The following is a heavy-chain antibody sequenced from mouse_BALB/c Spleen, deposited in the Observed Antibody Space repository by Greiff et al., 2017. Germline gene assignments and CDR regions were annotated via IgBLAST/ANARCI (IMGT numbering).Heavy chain of an antibody. Sequence: VQLQQSGPSLVKPSQTLSLTCSVTGDSITSGYWNWIRKFPGNKLEYMGYISYSGSTYYNPSLKSRISITRDTSKNQYYLQLNSVTTEDTATYYCARPFITTVVYWYFDVWGAGTTVTVSS. D-gene: IGHD1-1*01. CDR1: GDSITSGY. J-gene: IGHJ1*01. CDR3: ARPFITTVVYWYFDV. CDR2: ISYSGST. V-gene: IGHV3-8*02.